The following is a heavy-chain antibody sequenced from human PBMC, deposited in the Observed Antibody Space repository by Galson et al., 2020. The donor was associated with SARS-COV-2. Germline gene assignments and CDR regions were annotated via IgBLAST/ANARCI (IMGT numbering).Heavy chain of an antibody. V-gene: IGHV3-9*01. CDR2: ISWNSGSI. D-gene: IGHD5-18*01. J-gene: IGHJ4*02. Sequence: SLKISCAASGFTFDDYAMHRVRQAQGKGLEWVSGISWNSGSIGYADSVKGRFTISRDNAKNSLYLQMNSLRAEDTALYYCAKDNGYSYGLIDYWGRGTLVTVSS. CDR3: AKDNGYSYGLIDY. CDR1: GFTFDDYA.